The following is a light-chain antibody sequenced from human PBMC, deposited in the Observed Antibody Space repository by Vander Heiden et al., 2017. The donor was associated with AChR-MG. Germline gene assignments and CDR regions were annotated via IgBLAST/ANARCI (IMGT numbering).Light chain of an antibody. CDR1: SSNIGAGSD. CDR3: QSYDSSLSGVV. Sequence: QSVLTQPPSVSGAPGQRVTISCPGSSSNIGAGSDVHWYQQLPGTAPKLLISGNSNRPSGVPDRFSGSKSGTSASLAITGLQAEDEADYYCQSYDSSLSGVVFGGGTKLTVL. J-gene: IGLJ2*01. V-gene: IGLV1-40*01. CDR2: GNS.